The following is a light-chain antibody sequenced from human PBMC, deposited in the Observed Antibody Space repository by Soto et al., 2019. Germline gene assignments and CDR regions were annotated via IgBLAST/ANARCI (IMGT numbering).Light chain of an antibody. Sequence: SYELTHPPSVSVTPGQTDRITCGGNNIASKSVHWYQQRPGQAPVLVLYDDSNRPSGIPERFSGSNSGSTATLTISSVEAGDEADYFCQVWDISSDQYLFGTGTKVTVL. CDR1: NIASKS. J-gene: IGLJ1*01. CDR2: DDS. V-gene: IGLV3-21*02. CDR3: QVWDISSDQYL.